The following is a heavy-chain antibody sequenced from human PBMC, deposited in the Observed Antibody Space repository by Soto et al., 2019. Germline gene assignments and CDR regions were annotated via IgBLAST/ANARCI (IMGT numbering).Heavy chain of an antibody. J-gene: IGHJ4*02. V-gene: IGHV3-48*01. Sequence: PGGSLRLSCAASGFTVRNYDMVLVRQAPGKGLEWVSFITSNTRTINYVDAVKGRFTISRDNSKNTLYLQMNSLRAEDTAVYYCAKDYETYYYDSSGSYLDYWGQGTLVTVSS. CDR1: GFTVRNYD. D-gene: IGHD3-22*01. CDR2: ITSNTRTI. CDR3: AKDYETYYYDSSGSYLDY.